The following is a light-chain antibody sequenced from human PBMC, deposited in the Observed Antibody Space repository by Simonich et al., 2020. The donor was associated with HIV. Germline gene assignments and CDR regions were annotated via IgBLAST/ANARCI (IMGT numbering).Light chain of an antibody. Sequence: EIVMTQSPATLSVFPGERATLSCRASQSVSSNLAWYQQKPGQAPRLLIYDASNRATGIPARFSGSGSGTDFTLTISSLEPEDFAVYYCQQRSNWPPITFGQGTRLEIK. CDR3: QQRSNWPPIT. CDR2: DAS. CDR1: QSVSSN. J-gene: IGKJ5*01. V-gene: IGKV3-11*01.